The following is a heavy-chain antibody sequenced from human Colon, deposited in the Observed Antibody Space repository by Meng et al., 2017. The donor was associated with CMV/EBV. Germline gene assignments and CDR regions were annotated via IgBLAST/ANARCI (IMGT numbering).Heavy chain of an antibody. J-gene: IGHJ4*02. D-gene: IGHD2-2*01. V-gene: IGHV3-9*01. CDR1: GFTFADYA. CDR2: VNWNSDRI. CDR3: AKARGSSTSFSDY. Sequence: GGSLRLSCAASGFTFADYAMHWVRQAAGKGLEWVSGVNWNSDRIHYADSVKGRFPISRDNAKNFLYLQMDSLRAEDTAFYYCAKARGSSTSFSDYWGQGTLVTVSS.